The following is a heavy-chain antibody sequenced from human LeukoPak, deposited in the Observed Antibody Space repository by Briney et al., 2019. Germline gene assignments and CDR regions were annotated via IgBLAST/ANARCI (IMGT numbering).Heavy chain of an antibody. CDR2: IWYDGSNK. D-gene: IGHD1-26*01. Sequence: GGSLRLSCAASGFTFSSYGMHWVRQAPGKGLEWVAVIWYDGSNKYYADSVKGRFTISRDNSKGTLYLQMNSLRAEDTAVYYCARGSGNYYVRFDYWGQGTLVTVSS. V-gene: IGHV3-33*01. CDR1: GFTFSSYG. CDR3: ARGSGNYYVRFDY. J-gene: IGHJ4*02.